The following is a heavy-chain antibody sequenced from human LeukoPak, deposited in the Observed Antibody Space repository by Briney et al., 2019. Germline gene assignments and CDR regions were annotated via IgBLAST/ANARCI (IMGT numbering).Heavy chain of an antibody. J-gene: IGHJ4*02. D-gene: IGHD2-21*02. Sequence: SETLSLTCAVSDYSTSSAYYWGWIRQPPGKELEWIGSIYHSGSTDYNPSLKSRVTISVDTSKNQFSLKLRSVTAADTAVYYCARDQAYCGGDCYFDFWGQGTLVTVSS. CDR2: IYHSGST. V-gene: IGHV4-38-2*02. CDR3: ARDQAYCGGDCYFDF. CDR1: DYSTSSAYY.